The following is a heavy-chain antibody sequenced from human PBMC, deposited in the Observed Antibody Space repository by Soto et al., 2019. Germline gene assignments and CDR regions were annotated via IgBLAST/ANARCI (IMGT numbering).Heavy chain of an antibody. V-gene: IGHV3-48*02. CDR1: GFTLTNYA. D-gene: IGHD2-21*01. J-gene: IGHJ6*03. CDR2: ISSSSAAI. Sequence: EVQLVESGGGLVQPGGSLRLSCTASGFTLTNYAMNWVRQAPGKGLEWVSYISSSSAAIFYADSVKGRFTISRDNAKNSLYLQMSSLRDEDTAVYYCASDQSRGRGLFYYMDVWGRGTTVTVSS. CDR3: ASDQSRGRGLFYYMDV.